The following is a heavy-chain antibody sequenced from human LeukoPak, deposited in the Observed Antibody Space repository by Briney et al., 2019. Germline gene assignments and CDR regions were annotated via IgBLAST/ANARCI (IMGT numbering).Heavy chain of an antibody. Sequence: SETLSLTCAVYGGSFSGYYWSWIRQPPGKGLEWIGEINHSGSTNYNPSLKSRVTISVDTSKNQFSLKLSSVTAADTAVYYCARVLPRAPRKDYYGSGSLDYWGQGTLVTVSS. CDR1: GGSFSGYY. CDR3: ARVLPRAPRKDYYGSGSLDY. J-gene: IGHJ4*02. CDR2: INHSGST. V-gene: IGHV4-34*01. D-gene: IGHD3-10*01.